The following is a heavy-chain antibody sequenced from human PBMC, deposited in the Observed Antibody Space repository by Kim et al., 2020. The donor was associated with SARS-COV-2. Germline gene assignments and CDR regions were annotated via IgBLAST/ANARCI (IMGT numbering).Heavy chain of an antibody. CDR2: INHSGST. V-gene: IGHV4-34*01. CDR1: GGSFSGYY. J-gene: IGHJ4*02. Sequence: SETLSLTCAVYGGSFSGYYWSWIRQPPGKGLEWIGEINHSGSTNYNPSLKSRVTISVDTSKNQFSLKLSSVTAADTAVYYCAGAGYSSSWCLDYWGQGTLVTVSS. D-gene: IGHD6-13*01. CDR3: AGAGYSSSWCLDY.